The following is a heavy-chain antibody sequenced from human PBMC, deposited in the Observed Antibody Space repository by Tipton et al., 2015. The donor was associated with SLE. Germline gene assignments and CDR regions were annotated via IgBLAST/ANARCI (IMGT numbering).Heavy chain of an antibody. CDR1: GFTFSSYW. CDR2: IKQDGSEK. J-gene: IGHJ4*02. D-gene: IGHD6-19*01. CDR3: AKGLGIAVADFDY. V-gene: IGHV3-7*03. Sequence: SLRLSCAASGFTFSSYWMSWVRQAPGKGLEWVANIKQDGSEKYYVDSVKGRFTISRDNAKNSLYLQMNSLRTEDTALYYCAKGLGIAVADFDYWGQGTLVTVSS.